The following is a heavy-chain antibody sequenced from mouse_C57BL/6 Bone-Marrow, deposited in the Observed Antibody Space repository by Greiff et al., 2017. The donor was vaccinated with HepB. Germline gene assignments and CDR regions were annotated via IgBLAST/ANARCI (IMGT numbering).Heavy chain of an antibody. CDR1: GFNIKDDY. CDR3: TDGNYVGYYFDY. V-gene: IGHV14-4*01. CDR2: IDPENGDT. J-gene: IGHJ2*01. Sequence: EVQLQQSGAELVRPGASVKLSCTASGFNIKDDYMHWVKQRPEQGLEWIGWIDPENGDTEYASKFQGKATITADTSSNTAYLQLSSLTSEDTAVYYCTDGNYVGYYFDYWGQGTTLTVSS. D-gene: IGHD2-1*01.